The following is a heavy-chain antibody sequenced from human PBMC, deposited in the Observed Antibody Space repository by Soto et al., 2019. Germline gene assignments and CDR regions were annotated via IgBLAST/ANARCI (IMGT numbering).Heavy chain of an antibody. D-gene: IGHD3-16*02. CDR3: ARLAFDDYIWGSYRVVRAFDI. Sequence: PSETLSLTCTVSGGSISSYYWSWIRQPPGKGLEWIGYIYYSGSTNYNPSLKSRVTISVDTSKNQFSLKLSSVTAADTAVYYCARLAFDDYIWGSYRVVRAFDIWGQGTIVTVSS. CDR2: IYYSGST. CDR1: GGSISSYY. J-gene: IGHJ3*02. V-gene: IGHV4-59*01.